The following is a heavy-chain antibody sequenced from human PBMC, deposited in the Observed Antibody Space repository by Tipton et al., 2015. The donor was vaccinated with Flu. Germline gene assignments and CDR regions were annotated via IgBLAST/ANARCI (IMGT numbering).Heavy chain of an antibody. D-gene: IGHD6-13*01. CDR3: VMRVGTF. CDR1: GFTFDIAA. J-gene: IGHJ4*02. CDR2: ISADARST. V-gene: IGHV3-23*01. Sequence: SLRLSCAASGFTFDIAAMTWVRQAPGKGLEWVSLISADARSTFYADSVKGRFTITRDYAKNSLYLQMNSLRVEDTAVYYCVMRVGTFWGQGTLVTVSS.